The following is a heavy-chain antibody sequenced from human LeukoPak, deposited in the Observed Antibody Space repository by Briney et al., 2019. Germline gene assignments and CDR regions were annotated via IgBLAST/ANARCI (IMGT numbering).Heavy chain of an antibody. D-gene: IGHD3-10*01. Sequence: SETLSLTCTVSGGSISSYYWSWIRQPAGKGLEWIGRIYTSGSTNYNPSLKSRVTMSVDTSKNQFSLKLGSVTAADTAVYYCARDIYYYGSGSYTGDYWGQGTLVTVSS. CDR2: IYTSGST. CDR3: ARDIYYYGSGSYTGDY. V-gene: IGHV4-4*07. CDR1: GGSISSYY. J-gene: IGHJ4*02.